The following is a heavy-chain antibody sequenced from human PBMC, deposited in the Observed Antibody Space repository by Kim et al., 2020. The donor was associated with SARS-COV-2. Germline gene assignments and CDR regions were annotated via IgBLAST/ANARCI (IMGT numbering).Heavy chain of an antibody. CDR3: ARGIESTSDSSGWYSFDY. Sequence: ASVKVSCKASGYTFTSYYMHWVRQAPGQGLEWMGIINPSGGSTRNAQNFQGRVTMTRDTSTSTVYMELSSLRSEDTAVYYCARGIESTSDSSGWYSFDYWGQGTLVTVSS. D-gene: IGHD6-19*01. CDR2: INPSGGST. CDR1: GYTFTSYY. V-gene: IGHV1-46*01. J-gene: IGHJ4*02.